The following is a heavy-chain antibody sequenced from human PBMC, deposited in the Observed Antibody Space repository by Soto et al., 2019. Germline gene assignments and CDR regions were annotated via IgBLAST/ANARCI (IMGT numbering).Heavy chain of an antibody. CDR1: GYRFTSSW. J-gene: IGHJ4*02. D-gene: IGHD1-1*01. CDR2: VYPSDSDV. V-gene: IGHV5-51*01. CDR3: TTGATSPFDS. Sequence: PGESLKISCQGSGYRFTSSWIGWVRQMPGKGLGWLGNVYPSDSDVRYSPSFEGRVTISADNSINTAYLHLLNLKASDTAIYYCTTGATSPFDSWRQGTRVTVSS.